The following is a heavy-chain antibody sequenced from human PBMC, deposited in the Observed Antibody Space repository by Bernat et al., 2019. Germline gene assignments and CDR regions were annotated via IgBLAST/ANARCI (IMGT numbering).Heavy chain of an antibody. CDR3: AREAYYYMDV. J-gene: IGHJ6*03. CDR1: GFTFSSYA. V-gene: IGHV3-30*01. CDR2: ISYDGSNK. Sequence: VQLVESGGGVVQPGRSLRLSCAASGFTFSSYAMHWVRQAPGKGLEWVAGISYDGSNKYYADSVKGRFTISRDNSKNTLLLQMNSLRAEGTAVYYCAREAYYYMDVWGKGTTVTVSS.